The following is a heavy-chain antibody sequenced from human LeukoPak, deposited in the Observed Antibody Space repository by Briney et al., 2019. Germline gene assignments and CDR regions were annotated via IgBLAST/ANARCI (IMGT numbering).Heavy chain of an antibody. CDR2: ISSSSSYT. Sequence: GGSLRLSCAASGFTFSDYYMSWIRQTPGKGLEWVSYISSSSSYTNYADSVKGRFTISRDNAKNSLYLQMNSLRAEDTAVYYCARDVAVAGTNYYYYGMDVWGQGTTVTVSS. CDR1: GFTFSDYY. D-gene: IGHD6-19*01. CDR3: ARDVAVAGTNYYYYGMDV. J-gene: IGHJ6*02. V-gene: IGHV3-11*05.